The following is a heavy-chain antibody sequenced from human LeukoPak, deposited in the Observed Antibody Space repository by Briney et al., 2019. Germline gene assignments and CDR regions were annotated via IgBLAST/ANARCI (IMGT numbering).Heavy chain of an antibody. CDR1: GFTFSSYS. D-gene: IGHD2-15*01. CDR3: ARVEVVTGLEEYFDL. V-gene: IGHV3-21*01. J-gene: IGHJ2*01. Sequence: PGGSLRLSCAASGFTFSSYSMNWVRQAPGKGLEWVSSISSSSSYIYYADSVKGRFTISRDNAKNSLYLQMNRLRAEDTAVYYCARVEVVTGLEEYFDLWGRGTLVTVSS. CDR2: ISSSSSYI.